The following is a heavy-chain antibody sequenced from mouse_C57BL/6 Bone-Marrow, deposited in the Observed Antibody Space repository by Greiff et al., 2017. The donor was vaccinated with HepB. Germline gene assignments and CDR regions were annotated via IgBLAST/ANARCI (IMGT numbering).Heavy chain of an antibody. V-gene: IGHV1-19*01. D-gene: IGHD3-1*01. CDR1: GYTFTDYY. CDR2: INPYNGGT. CDR3: ASSPIFSGPSFDY. Sequence: EVQLQQSGPVLVKPGASVKMSCKASGYTFTDYYMNWVKQSHGKSLEWIGVINPYNGGTSYNQKFKGKATLTVDKSSTTAYMELNSLTSEDSAVYYCASSPIFSGPSFDYWGQGTTLTVSS. J-gene: IGHJ2*01.